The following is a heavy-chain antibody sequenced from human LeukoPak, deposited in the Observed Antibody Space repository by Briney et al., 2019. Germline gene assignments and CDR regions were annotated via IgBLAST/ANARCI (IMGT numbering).Heavy chain of an antibody. Sequence: PSDTLSLTCAVSRYSISSSNWWGWIRQPPGKGLEWIGYIYYSGVTYYYPSLKSRVTMSVDTSKNQFSLKLSSVTAVTTAVYYCVRKGGISSYQFYFDYWGQGTLVTVTS. CDR2: IYYSGVT. V-gene: IGHV4-28*01. CDR3: VRKGGISSYQFYFDY. J-gene: IGHJ4*02. D-gene: IGHD6-13*01. CDR1: RYSISSSNW.